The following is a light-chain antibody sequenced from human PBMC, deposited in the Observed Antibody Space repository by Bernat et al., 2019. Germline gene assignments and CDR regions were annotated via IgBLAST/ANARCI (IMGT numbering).Light chain of an antibody. V-gene: IGLV6-57*04. CDR3: QSYDSSNHGRWV. J-gene: IGLJ3*02. CDR2: EDN. Sequence: NFMLTQPHSVSESPGKTVTISCTRSSGSIASNYVQWYQQRPGSAPTTVIYEDNQRPSGVPDRFSGSIDSSSNSASLTISGLKTEDEADYCCQSYDSSNHGRWVFGGGTKLTVL. CDR1: SGSIASNY.